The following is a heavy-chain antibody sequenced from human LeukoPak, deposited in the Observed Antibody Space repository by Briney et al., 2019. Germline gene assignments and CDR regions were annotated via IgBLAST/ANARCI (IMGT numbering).Heavy chain of an antibody. D-gene: IGHD6-13*01. J-gene: IGHJ4*02. Sequence: GASVKVSCKASGYTFTSYGISWVRQAPGQGLEWMGWISAHNGNTNYAQKLQGRVTMTTDTSTRTAYMELRSLRSDDTAVYYCARDPRRYSSSWDFDYWGQGTLVTVSS. CDR2: ISAHNGNT. CDR3: ARDPRRYSSSWDFDY. CDR1: GYTFTSYG. V-gene: IGHV1-18*01.